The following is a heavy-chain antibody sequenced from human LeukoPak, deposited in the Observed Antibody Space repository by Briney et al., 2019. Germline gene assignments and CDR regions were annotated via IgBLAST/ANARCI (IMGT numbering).Heavy chain of an antibody. CDR1: GFAVKSSY. CDR3: AKVGLTYYYDSSGYYHDC. CDR2: LYAGGES. J-gene: IGHJ4*02. D-gene: IGHD3-22*01. V-gene: IGHV3-53*01. Sequence: PGGSLRLSCAASGFAVKSSYMSWVRQAPGKGLEWVSVLYAGGESYYADSVLGRFTISRDNSNNTVFLEMNSLTADDTAVYYCAKVGLTYYYDSSGYYHDCWGQGTLVTVSS.